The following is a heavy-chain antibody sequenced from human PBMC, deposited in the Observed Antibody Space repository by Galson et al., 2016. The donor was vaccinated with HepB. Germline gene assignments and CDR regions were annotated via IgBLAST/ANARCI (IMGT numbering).Heavy chain of an antibody. Sequence: SLRLSCAASGFIFSSYGMTWVRQAPGKGLEWVSAITGTGDYTFYSDSVKGRFTISRDNSKNTLYLQVNSLRVEDTAVYYCAKVSYDSLTGYWSSFDYWGQGTLVTVSS. V-gene: IGHV3-23*01. CDR1: GFIFSSYG. J-gene: IGHJ4*02. D-gene: IGHD3-9*01. CDR3: AKVSYDSLTGYWSSFDY. CDR2: ITGTGDYT.